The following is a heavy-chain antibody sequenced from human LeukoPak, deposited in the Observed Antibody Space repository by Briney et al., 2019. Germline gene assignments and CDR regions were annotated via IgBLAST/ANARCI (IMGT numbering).Heavy chain of an antibody. CDR3: ARGIAAAGTLKPLLKPKGVRWFDP. V-gene: IGHV1-8*01. J-gene: IGHJ5*02. CDR2: MNPNSGNT. Sequence: ASVKVSCKASGYTFTSYDINWVRQATGQGLEWMGWMNPNSGNTGYAQKFQGRVTMTRNTSISTAYMELSSLRSEDTAVYYCARGIAAAGTLKPLLKPKGVRWFDPWGQGTLVTVSS. CDR1: GYTFTSYD. D-gene: IGHD6-13*01.